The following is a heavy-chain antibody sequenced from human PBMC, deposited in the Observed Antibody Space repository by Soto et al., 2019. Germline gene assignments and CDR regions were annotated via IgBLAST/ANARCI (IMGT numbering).Heavy chain of an antibody. D-gene: IGHD1-26*01. CDR2: ISPGDSDT. CDR1: GYSFTSYW. J-gene: IGHJ6*02. Sequence: GESLKISCKGSGYSFTSYWLGWVRQMPGKGLEWMGIISPGDSDTRYSPSFQGQVTVSADKSISTAYLQWSRLKASDTDMYYWARPPLYKVGAFSGMDVWGQGTTVTVS. CDR3: ARPPLYKVGAFSGMDV. V-gene: IGHV5-51*01.